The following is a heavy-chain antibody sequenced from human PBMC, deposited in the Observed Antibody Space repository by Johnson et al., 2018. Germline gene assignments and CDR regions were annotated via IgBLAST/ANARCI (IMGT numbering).Heavy chain of an antibody. CDR1: GFTFSSYS. Sequence: VRLVQAGGGLVKPGGSLRLSCAASGFTFSSYSMNWVRQAPGKGLECVSCIGSSGSTYYADSVKGRFTIARDNSKNTLYLQMNRLRAEDPAVYYGAKFYSDYVYYYYGMDVWGQGTTVTVSS. J-gene: IGHJ6*02. D-gene: IGHD4-11*01. V-gene: IGHV3-23*04. CDR3: AKFYSDYVYYYYGMDV. CDR2: IGSSGST.